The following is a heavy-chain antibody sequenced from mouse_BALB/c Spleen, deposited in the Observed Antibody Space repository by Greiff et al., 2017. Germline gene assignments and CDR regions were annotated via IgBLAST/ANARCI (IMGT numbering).Heavy chain of an antibody. V-gene: IGHV2-4-1*01. CDR1: GFSLTSYG. D-gene: IGHD1-1*01. CDR3: ARYYYGSSYDAMDY. Sequence: VKLMESGPGLVQPSQSLSITCTVSGFSLTSYGVHWVRQSPGKGLEWLGVIWSGGSTDYNAAFISRLSISKDNSKSQVFFKMNSLQADDTAIYYCARYYYGSSYDAMDYWGQGTSVTVSS. J-gene: IGHJ4*01. CDR2: IWSGGST.